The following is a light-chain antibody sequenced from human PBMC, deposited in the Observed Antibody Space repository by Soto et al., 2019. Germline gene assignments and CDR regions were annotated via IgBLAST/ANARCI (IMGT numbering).Light chain of an antibody. Sequence: QSVLTQPPSASGTPGQRVTISCSGTSSNIGTYTVNWYQQLPGTAPKLLIYTDYQRPSGVPDRFSGSKSGTSASLAINGLHSEDEADYYCASWDDNLNGGVFGVGTKLPVL. J-gene: IGLJ3*02. CDR2: TDY. CDR1: SSNIGTYT. V-gene: IGLV1-44*01. CDR3: ASWDDNLNGGV.